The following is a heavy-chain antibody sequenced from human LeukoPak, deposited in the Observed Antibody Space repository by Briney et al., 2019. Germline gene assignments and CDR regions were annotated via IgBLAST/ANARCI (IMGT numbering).Heavy chain of an antibody. Sequence: GGSLRLSCAACGFTLRSYCVIWARESRGEALEGVAVMSEDCSNKFYADAVKGGFPLPRHNSKNTVYLEMNSVRGEDRAVYHCAKLSWGGGCYHDALDIWGQGQMAPVS. V-gene: IGHV3-30*04. CDR1: GFTLRSYC. J-gene: IGHJ3*02. CDR2: MSEDCSNK. D-gene: IGHD2-21*02. CDR3: AKLSWGGGCYHDALDI.